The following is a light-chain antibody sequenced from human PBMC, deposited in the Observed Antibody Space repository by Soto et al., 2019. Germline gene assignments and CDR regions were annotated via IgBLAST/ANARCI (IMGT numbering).Light chain of an antibody. CDR2: AAS. V-gene: IGKV1-39*01. J-gene: IGKJ1*01. Sequence: DIQMTQSPSSLSASVGDRVTITCRASQSISSYLNWYQQKPGKAPKLLIYAASSLQSGVPSRFSGSGSGTDFTFIISSLQPEDFATYYCQQSYSTSWTFGQGTKVDIK. CDR3: QQSYSTSWT. CDR1: QSISSY.